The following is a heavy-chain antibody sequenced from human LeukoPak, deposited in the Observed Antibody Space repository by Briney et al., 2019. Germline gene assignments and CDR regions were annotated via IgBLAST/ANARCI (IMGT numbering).Heavy chain of an antibody. Sequence: ASVNVSCKATGYTFTNYGINWVRQAPGQGHEWMGWISAYNGNTHYAQKCQYRATMTTDTSTGTAYMELRGLRGDDTAVYYCARTGRFIAVAGNADYWGQGTLVTVSS. J-gene: IGHJ4*02. D-gene: IGHD6-13*01. CDR2: ISAYNGNT. V-gene: IGHV1-18*01. CDR1: GYTFTNYG. CDR3: ARTGRFIAVAGNADY.